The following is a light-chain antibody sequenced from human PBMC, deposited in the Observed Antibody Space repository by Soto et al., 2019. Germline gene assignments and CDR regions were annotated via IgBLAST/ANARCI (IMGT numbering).Light chain of an antibody. CDR2: GAS. J-gene: IGLJ1*01. CDR1: NIGVGSSDL. CDR3: CSYPSTSPYV. V-gene: IGLV2-23*01. Sequence: QSVLTQPASVSGDLGQSITIPCIGTNIGVGSSDLVSWYQQHPDTAPKTLIYGASKRPSGVSNRFSGSKSGNTASLTISGLQAEDEADYYCCSYPSTSPYVFGTGTKVTVL.